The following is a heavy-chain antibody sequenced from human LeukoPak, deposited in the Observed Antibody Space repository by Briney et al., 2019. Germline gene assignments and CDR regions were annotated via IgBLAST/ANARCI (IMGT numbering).Heavy chain of an antibody. CDR3: ARTPDSSSWSYYFDY. V-gene: IGHV3-33*08. CDR2: IWYGGSNK. J-gene: IGHJ4*02. Sequence: GGSLRLSCAASGFTFSSYGMHWVRQAPGKGLEWVAVIWYGGSNKYYADSVKGRFTISRDNSKNTLYLQMNSLRAEDTAVYYCARTPDSSSWSYYFDYWGQGTLVTVSS. D-gene: IGHD6-13*01. CDR1: GFTFSSYG.